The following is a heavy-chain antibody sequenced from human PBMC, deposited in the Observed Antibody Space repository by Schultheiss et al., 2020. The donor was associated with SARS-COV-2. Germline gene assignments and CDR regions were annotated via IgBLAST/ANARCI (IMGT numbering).Heavy chain of an antibody. V-gene: IGHV3-30*18. CDR3: AKDRYGDYGPYYFDY. CDR2: ISYDGSNK. CDR1: GFTVSSYG. Sequence: GGSLRLSCAASGFTVSSYGMHWVRQAPGKGLEWVAVISYDGSNKYYADSVKGRFTISRDNSKNTLYLQMNSLRAEDTAVYYCAKDRYGDYGPYYFDYWGQGTLVTVSS. J-gene: IGHJ4*02. D-gene: IGHD4-17*01.